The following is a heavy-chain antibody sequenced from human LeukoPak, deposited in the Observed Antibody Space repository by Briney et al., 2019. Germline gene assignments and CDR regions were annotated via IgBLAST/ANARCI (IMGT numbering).Heavy chain of an antibody. D-gene: IGHD5-12*01. CDR1: GGTFSSYA. CDR3: AREARATNFDY. Sequence: SVKVSCKASGGTFSSYAISWVRQAPGQGLEWMGRIIPILGIANYAQKFQGRATITADKSTSTAYMELSSLRSEDTAVYYCAREARATNFDYWGQGTLVTVSS. V-gene: IGHV1-69*04. CDR2: IIPILGIA. J-gene: IGHJ4*02.